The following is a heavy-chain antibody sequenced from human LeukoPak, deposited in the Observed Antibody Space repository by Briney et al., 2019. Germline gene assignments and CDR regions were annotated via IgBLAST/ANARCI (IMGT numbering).Heavy chain of an antibody. CDR3: ARYLDYGGNSRVFQH. Sequence: KSSETLSLTCTASGGSISSYYWTWIRQPPGKGLEWIGEINHGGSTNYNPSLKSRVTISIDTSKNQFSLKLSSVTAADTAVYYCARYLDYGGNSRVFQHWGQGTLVTVSS. J-gene: IGHJ1*01. V-gene: IGHV4-34*01. CDR2: INHGGST. D-gene: IGHD4-23*01. CDR1: GGSISSYY.